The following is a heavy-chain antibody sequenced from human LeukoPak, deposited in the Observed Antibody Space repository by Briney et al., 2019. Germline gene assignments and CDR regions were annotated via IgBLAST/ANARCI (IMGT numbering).Heavy chain of an antibody. Sequence: GGSLRLSCAASGFTVSSSFMSWVRQAPGKGLEWVSVVYSDSSTYYADSVKGRFAISRDNSKNTLYLQMNSLRAEDTAFYYCAISSGWTGIFDYWGQGTLVTVSS. CDR3: AISSGWTGIFDY. J-gene: IGHJ4*02. D-gene: IGHD6-19*01. CDR1: GFTVSSSF. CDR2: VYSDSST. V-gene: IGHV3-53*01.